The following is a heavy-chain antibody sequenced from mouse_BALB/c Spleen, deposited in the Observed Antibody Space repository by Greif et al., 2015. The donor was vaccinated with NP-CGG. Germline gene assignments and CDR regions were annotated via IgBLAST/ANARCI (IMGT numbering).Heavy chain of an antibody. CDR3: ATGTYFDV. V-gene: IGHV1-7*01. CDR1: GYTFTSYW. Sequence: QVQLQQSGAELAKPGASVKMSCKASGYTFTSYWMHWVKQRPGQGLGWIGYINPSTGYTEYNQKFKGKATLTADKSSSTAYMQLSSLTSEDSAVYYCATGTYFDVWGAGTTVTVSS. D-gene: IGHD4-1*01. J-gene: IGHJ1*01. CDR2: INPSTGYT.